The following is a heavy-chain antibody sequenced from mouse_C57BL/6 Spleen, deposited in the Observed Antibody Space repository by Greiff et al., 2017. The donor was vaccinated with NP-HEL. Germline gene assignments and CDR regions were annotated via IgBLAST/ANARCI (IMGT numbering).Heavy chain of an antibody. J-gene: IGHJ4*01. CDR3: ARSYYGSDGLGDY. V-gene: IGHV2-2*01. D-gene: IGHD1-1*01. Sequence: QVQLKESGPGLVQPSQSLSITCTVSGFSLTSYGVHWVRQSPGKGLEWLGVIWSGGSTDYNAAFISRLSISKDNSKSQVFFKMNSLQADDTAIYYCARSYYGSDGLGDYWGQGTSVTVSS. CDR2: IWSGGST. CDR1: GFSLTSYG.